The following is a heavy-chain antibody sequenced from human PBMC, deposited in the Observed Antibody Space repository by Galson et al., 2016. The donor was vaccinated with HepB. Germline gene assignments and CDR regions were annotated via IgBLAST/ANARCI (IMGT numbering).Heavy chain of an antibody. Sequence: LILSCAASGFTFNDYFINWIRQAPGKGLEWVSNISGGGESISYADSVKGRFTISRDNAKNSVFLQMNSLRAEDTAVYFCARDETGDYYYGMDVWGQGTTVTVSS. CDR3: ARDETGDYYYGMDV. CDR2: ISGGGESI. V-gene: IGHV3-11*01. CDR1: GFTFNDYF. J-gene: IGHJ6*02.